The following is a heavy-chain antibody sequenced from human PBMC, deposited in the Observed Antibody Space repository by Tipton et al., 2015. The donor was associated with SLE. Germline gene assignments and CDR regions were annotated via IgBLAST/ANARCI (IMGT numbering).Heavy chain of an antibody. D-gene: IGHD3-3*01. CDR2: IADPGSP. Sequence: TLSLTCAVYGGSFSGYHWTCIRQPPGQGLEWIGEIADPGSPNYNPSLKSRVTISLDTSKSQFSLILNSLNAADTAVYYCARAPVDYWNGYSAWGQGTLVAVSS. J-gene: IGHJ4*02. CDR3: ARAPVDYWNGYSA. V-gene: IGHV4-34*01. CDR1: GGSFSGYH.